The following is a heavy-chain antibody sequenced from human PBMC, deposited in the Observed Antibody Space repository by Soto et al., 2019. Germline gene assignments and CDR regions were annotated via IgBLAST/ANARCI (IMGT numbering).Heavy chain of an antibody. CDR3: ARGRRGCSSTSCTDSYYYYYMDV. Sequence: SETLSLTCAVYGGSFSGYYWSWIRQPPGKGLEWIGEINHSGSTNYNPSLKSRVTISVDTSKNQFSLKLSSVTAADTAVYYCARGRRGCSSTSCTDSYYYYYMDVWGKGTKVTVSS. J-gene: IGHJ6*03. D-gene: IGHD2-2*01. V-gene: IGHV4-34*01. CDR2: INHSGST. CDR1: GGSFSGYY.